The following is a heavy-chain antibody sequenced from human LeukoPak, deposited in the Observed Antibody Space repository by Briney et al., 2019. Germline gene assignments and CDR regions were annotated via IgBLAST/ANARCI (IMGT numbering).Heavy chain of an antibody. CDR3: AREDWGAAFDI. J-gene: IGHJ3*02. CDR1: GFTFSSYS. CDR2: ISSSSSYI. Sequence: GGSLRLSCAASGFTFSSYSMNWVRQAPGKGLEWVSSISSSSSYIYYADSVKGRFTISRDNAKNSLYLQMNSLRAEDTAVYYCAREDWGAAFDIWGQGTMVTVSS. D-gene: IGHD7-27*01. V-gene: IGHV3-21*01.